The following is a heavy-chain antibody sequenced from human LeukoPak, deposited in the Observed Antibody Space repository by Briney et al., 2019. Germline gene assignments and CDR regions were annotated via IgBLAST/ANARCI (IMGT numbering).Heavy chain of an antibody. CDR3: ATAGERRLLWFGELLLY. D-gene: IGHD3-10*01. V-gene: IGHV1-24*01. Sequence: ASVKVSCKVSGYTLTELSMHWVRQAPGKGLEWMGGFEPEDGETTYEQKFQGRVTMTEDTSTDTAYMELSSLRSEDTAVYYCATAGERRLLWFGELLLYWGQGTLVTVSS. CDR2: FEPEDGET. CDR1: GYTLTELS. J-gene: IGHJ4*02.